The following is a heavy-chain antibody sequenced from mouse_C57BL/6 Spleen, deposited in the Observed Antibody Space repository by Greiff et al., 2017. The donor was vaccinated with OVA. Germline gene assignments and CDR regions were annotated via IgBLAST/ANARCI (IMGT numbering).Heavy chain of an antibody. J-gene: IGHJ2*01. D-gene: IGHD2-3*01. CDR2: IYPGDGDT. V-gene: IGHV1-82*01. CDR1: GYAFSSSW. CDR3: ARDGSFDD. Sequence: VQLQQSGPELVKPGASVKISCKASGYAFSSSWMNWVKQRPGKGLEWIGRIYPGDGDTSYNGKFKGKATLTADKSSSTAYMQLSSLTSEDSAVYFCARDGSFDDWGQGTTLTVSS.